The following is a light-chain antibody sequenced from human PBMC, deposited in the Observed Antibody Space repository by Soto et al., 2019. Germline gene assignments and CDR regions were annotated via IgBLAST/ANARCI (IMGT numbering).Light chain of an antibody. CDR1: QSISSN. Sequence: EIVMTQSPATLSVSPGERATLSCRASQSISSNLAWYQQKPGQAPRLLIYGASSRATGLPARFSGSGSGTEFNLTISSLQSEDFAVYYCQQYNNWPYTFGQGIKLEI. V-gene: IGKV3-15*01. J-gene: IGKJ2*01. CDR3: QQYNNWPYT. CDR2: GAS.